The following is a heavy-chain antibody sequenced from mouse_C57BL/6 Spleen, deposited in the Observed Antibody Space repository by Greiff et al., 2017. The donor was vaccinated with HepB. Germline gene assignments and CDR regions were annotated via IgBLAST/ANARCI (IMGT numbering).Heavy chain of an antibody. V-gene: IGHV1-80*01. CDR2: IYPGDGDT. D-gene: IGHD1-1*01. CDR3: ARVDEYGSQSED. Sequence: VQLQQSGAELVKPGASVKISCKASGYAFSSYWMNWVKQRPGKGLEWIGQIYPGDGDTNYNGKFQGKATLTADKSSSTAYMQLSSLTSEDSAVYFCARVDEYGSQSEDWGQGTTLTVSS. J-gene: IGHJ2*01. CDR1: GYAFSSYW.